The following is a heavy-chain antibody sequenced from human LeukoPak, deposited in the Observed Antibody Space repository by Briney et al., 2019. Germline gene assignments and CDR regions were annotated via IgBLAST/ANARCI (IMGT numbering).Heavy chain of an antibody. Sequence: SETLSLTCTVSGGSISSYYWSWIRQPAGKGLEWIGRIYTSGSTNYNPSLKSRVTMSVDTSKNQFSLKLSSVTAADTAVHYCARVPTVVAATDGWFDPWGQGTLVTVSS. CDR2: IYTSGST. CDR3: ARVPTVVAATDGWFDP. J-gene: IGHJ5*02. D-gene: IGHD2-15*01. V-gene: IGHV4-4*07. CDR1: GGSISSYY.